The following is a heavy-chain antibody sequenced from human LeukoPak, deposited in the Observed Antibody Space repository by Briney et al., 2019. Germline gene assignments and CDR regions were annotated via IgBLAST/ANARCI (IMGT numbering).Heavy chain of an antibody. J-gene: IGHJ4*02. Sequence: PGGSLRLSCAASGFTFSHYGMHWVRQAPGRGLEWVAVIWSDGSNKFYADSVKGRFTISRDNAQHTVDLHMNILRAGDTAVYYCAKDAQRGFDYSNSLEYWGQGTLVTVSS. V-gene: IGHV3-33*06. CDR2: IWSDGSNK. CDR1: GFTFSHYG. D-gene: IGHD4-11*01. CDR3: AKDAQRGFDYSNSLEY.